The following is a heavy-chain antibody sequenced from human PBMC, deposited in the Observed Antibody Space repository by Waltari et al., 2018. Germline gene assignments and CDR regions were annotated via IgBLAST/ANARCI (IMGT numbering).Heavy chain of an antibody. J-gene: IGHJ4*02. D-gene: IGHD1-1*01. CDR2: ISYDGSNK. CDR3: ARLGLGTAPDY. CDR1: GFTFRSYS. Sequence: QVQLVESGGGVVQPGRSLRLSCAASGFTFRSYSMHWVRQAPGKGLEWVAVISYDGSNKYYADSVKGRFTISRDNSKNTLYLQMNSLRAEDTAVYYCARLGLGTAPDYWGQGTLVTVSS. V-gene: IGHV3-30-3*01.